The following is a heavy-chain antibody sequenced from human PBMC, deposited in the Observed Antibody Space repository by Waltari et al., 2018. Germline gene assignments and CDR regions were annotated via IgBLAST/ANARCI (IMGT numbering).Heavy chain of an antibody. CDR1: GGSISSPY. V-gene: IGHV4-59*11. J-gene: IGHJ2*01. CDR3: ARDSRSATASFDL. CDR2: LYYSGSN. Sequence: QVQLQESGPGLVKPSETLSLSCTVSGGSISSPYWIWIRQPPGKGLEWIGYLYYSGSNNHTPALTSRFTISVDTSKNQFSLKLSSVTAADTAVYYCARDSRSATASFDLWGRGTLVTVSS. D-gene: IGHD6-25*01.